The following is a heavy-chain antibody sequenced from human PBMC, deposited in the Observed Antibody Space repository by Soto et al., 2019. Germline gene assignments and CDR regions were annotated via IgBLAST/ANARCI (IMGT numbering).Heavy chain of an antibody. Sequence: QVQLVQSGAEVKKPGASVKVSCKASGYTFISYAMYWVRQAPGQRLEWMGWINAGNGNTKYSQTFQGRVTITRDTSASTAYMELSSLRSEDTAVYYCARDMGFGLSDYWGQGTLVTVSS. J-gene: IGHJ4*02. CDR1: GYTFISYA. V-gene: IGHV1-3*01. CDR2: INAGNGNT. CDR3: ARDMGFGLSDY. D-gene: IGHD3-10*01.